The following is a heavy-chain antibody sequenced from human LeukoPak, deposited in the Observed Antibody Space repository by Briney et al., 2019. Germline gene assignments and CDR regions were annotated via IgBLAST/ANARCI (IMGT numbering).Heavy chain of an antibody. V-gene: IGHV3-23*01. CDR2: ISCSGGST. D-gene: IGHD1-26*01. J-gene: IGHJ4*02. CDR1: GFTFSSYA. Sequence: ASLRLSCAASGFTFSSYAMSWVRQAPGKGLEWVSAISCSGGSTYYADSVKGRFTISRDNSKNTLYLQMNSLRAEDTAVYYCAKGGIVGATTGGDIDYWGQGTLVTVSS. CDR3: AKGGIVGATTGGDIDY.